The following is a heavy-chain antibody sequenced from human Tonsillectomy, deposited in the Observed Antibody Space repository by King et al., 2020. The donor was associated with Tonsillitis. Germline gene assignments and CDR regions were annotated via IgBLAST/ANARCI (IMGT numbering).Heavy chain of an antibody. D-gene: IGHD1-26*01. Sequence: QLQLQESGPGLVKPSETLSLNCTVSGGSISDSRDYWGWIRQPPGKGLEWIATFTYSRATYYNPALKSRVTISVDTSKNQFSLNLISLTAADTALYYCASGTYSDRRYNYYFYYMDVWGKGTTVTVSS. CDR3: ASGTYSDRRYNYYFYYMDV. CDR1: GGSISDSRDY. V-gene: IGHV4-39*01. J-gene: IGHJ6*03. CDR2: FTYSRAT.